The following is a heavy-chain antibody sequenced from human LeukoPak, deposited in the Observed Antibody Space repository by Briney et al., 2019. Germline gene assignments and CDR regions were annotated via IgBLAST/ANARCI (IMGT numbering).Heavy chain of an antibody. CDR3: ARDGIFGAPHPFDY. D-gene: IGHD3-3*01. V-gene: IGHV3-13*01. CDR1: GFTFSSYD. CDR2: IGTAGDT. Sequence: GGSLRLSCAASGFTFSSYDMHWVRQATGKGLEWVSAIGTAGDTYYPGSVKGRFTISRDNAKNSLYLQMNSLRAEDTAVYYCARDGIFGAPHPFDYWGQGTLVTVSS. J-gene: IGHJ4*02.